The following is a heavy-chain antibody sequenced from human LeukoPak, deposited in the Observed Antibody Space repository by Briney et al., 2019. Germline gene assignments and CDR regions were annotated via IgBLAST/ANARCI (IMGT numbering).Heavy chain of an antibody. V-gene: IGHV4-4*07. Sequence: PSETLSLTCTVSGGSISSYYWSCIRQPAGKGLEWIGRIYTSGSTNYNPSLKSRVTMSVDTSKNQFSLKLSSVTAADTAVYYYAREGLYYDSSGFRGYGKGAFDIWGQGTMVTVSS. CDR2: IYTSGST. CDR1: GGSISSYY. CDR3: AREGLYYDSSGFRGYGKGAFDI. D-gene: IGHD3-22*01. J-gene: IGHJ3*02.